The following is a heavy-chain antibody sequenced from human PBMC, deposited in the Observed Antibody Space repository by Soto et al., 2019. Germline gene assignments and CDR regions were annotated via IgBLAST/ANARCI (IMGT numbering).Heavy chain of an antibody. CDR3: ARGIEGWYQGRYYYGMDV. CDR2: FFIGGNT. Sequence: SETLSLTCTVSGGSISSSTYYWGWMRQPPGKGLEWIASFFIGGNTYYNPSLKSRVTISVDTSKNQFSLKLSSVTAADTAVYYCARGIEGWYQGRYYYGMDVWGQGTTVTV. CDR1: GGSISSSTYY. D-gene: IGHD6-19*01. J-gene: IGHJ6*02. V-gene: IGHV4-39*01.